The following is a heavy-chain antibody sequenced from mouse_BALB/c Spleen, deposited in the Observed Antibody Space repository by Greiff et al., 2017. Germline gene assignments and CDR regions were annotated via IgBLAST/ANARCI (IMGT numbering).Heavy chain of an antibody. J-gene: IGHJ4*01. CDR3: ARGGPFYAMDY. CDR1: GFTFSSYT. Sequence: EVKLMESGGGLVQPGGSLKLSCAASGFTFSSYTMSWVRQTPEKRLEWVAYISNGGGSTYYPDTVKGRFTISRDNAKNTLYLQMSSLKSEDTAMYYCARGGPFYAMDYWGQGTSVTVSS. V-gene: IGHV5-12-2*01. CDR2: ISNGGGST.